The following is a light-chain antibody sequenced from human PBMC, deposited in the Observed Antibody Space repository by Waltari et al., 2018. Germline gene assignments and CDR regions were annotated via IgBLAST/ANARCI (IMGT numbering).Light chain of an antibody. V-gene: IGLV2-14*03. CDR3: NSYRSSGSHYV. J-gene: IGLJ1*01. CDR2: DVS. Sequence: SALTQPPSVSGSPGQSITISCTGTSSAICLYNDVSWYQQHPGKAPKLLLYDVSNRPLGVSTRFSGSKSGNTASLTISGLQPEDEADYYCNSYRSSGSHYVFGTGTEVTVV. CDR1: SSAICLYND.